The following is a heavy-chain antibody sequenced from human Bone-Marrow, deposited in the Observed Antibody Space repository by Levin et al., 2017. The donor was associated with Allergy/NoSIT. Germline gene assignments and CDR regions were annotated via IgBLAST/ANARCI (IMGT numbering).Heavy chain of an antibody. V-gene: IGHV4-30-4*01. CDR3: AREATRPLFSDRWDPDEEDI. Sequence: PSETLSLTCTVSGGSISSGDYYWSWIRQPPGKGLECIGCIYYSGSTYYNPSLKSRVTMSVDTSTNQFSLRLSSVTAADTAVYFCAREATRPLFSDRWDPDEEDIWGQGTMVTVSS. CDR1: GGSISSGDYY. CDR2: IYYSGST. J-gene: IGHJ3*02. D-gene: IGHD1-26*01.